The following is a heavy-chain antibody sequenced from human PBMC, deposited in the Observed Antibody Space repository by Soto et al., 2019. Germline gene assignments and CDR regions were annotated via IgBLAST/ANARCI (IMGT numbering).Heavy chain of an antibody. CDR3: SKNATSRWYDY. Sequence: PXGSLWLSCSPSAFTFSNYAMTWFRQAPGKGLEWVSGISDSDAYAYYAESVKGRFTISRDNSKNTVYLQMNSLRDEDTAGYYCSKNATSRWYDYWGQRALVTVSS. J-gene: IGHJ4*02. D-gene: IGHD6-19*01. CDR1: AFTFSNYA. CDR2: ISDSDAYA. V-gene: IGHV3-23*01.